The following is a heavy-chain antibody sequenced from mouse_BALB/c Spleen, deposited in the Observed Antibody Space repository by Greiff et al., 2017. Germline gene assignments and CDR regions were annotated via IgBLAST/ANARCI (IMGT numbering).Heavy chain of an antibody. Sequence: VKLVESGPGLVQPSQSLSITCTVSGFSLTSYGVHWVRQFPGKGLEWLGVIWSGGSTDYNAAFISRLSISKDNSKSQVFFKMNSLQANDTAIYYCARRGGYPYYAMDYWGQGTSVTVSS. CDR2: IWSGGST. J-gene: IGHJ4*01. V-gene: IGHV2-2*02. CDR1: GFSLTSYG. CDR3: ARRGGYPYYAMDY. D-gene: IGHD2-2*01.